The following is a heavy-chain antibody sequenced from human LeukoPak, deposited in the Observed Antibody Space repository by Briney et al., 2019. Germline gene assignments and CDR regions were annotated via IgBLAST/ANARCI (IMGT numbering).Heavy chain of an antibody. CDR1: GFTFSGSA. J-gene: IGHJ5*02. Sequence: PGGSLKLSCAASGFTFSGSAMHWVRQASGKGLEWVGRIRSKANSYATAYAASVKGRFTISRDDSKNTAYLQMNSLKTEDTAVYYCTRSCSSTSCPWGQGTLVTVSS. CDR3: TRSCSSTSCP. D-gene: IGHD2-2*01. V-gene: IGHV3-73*01. CDR2: IRSKANSYAT.